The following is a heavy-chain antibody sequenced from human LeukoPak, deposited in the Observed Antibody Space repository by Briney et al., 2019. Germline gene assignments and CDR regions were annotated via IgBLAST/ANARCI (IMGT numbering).Heavy chain of an antibody. D-gene: IGHD6-19*01. J-gene: IGHJ3*02. Sequence: PGRSLRLSCAASGFTFDDHAMHWVRQAPGKGLEWVSGISWNSGSIGYADSVKGRFTISRDNAKNSLYLQMNSLRAEDMALYYCAKDIREYSSGLPDAFDIWGQGTMVTVSS. CDR2: ISWNSGSI. CDR1: GFTFDDHA. CDR3: AKDIREYSSGLPDAFDI. V-gene: IGHV3-9*03.